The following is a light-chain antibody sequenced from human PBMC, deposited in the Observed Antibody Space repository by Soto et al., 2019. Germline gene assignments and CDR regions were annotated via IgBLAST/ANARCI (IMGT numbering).Light chain of an antibody. V-gene: IGLV4-69*01. Sequence: QPVLTQSPSASASPGASVKLTCTLSSGHSSYAIAWHQQQPEKGPRYLMKLNSDGSHNKGDGIPDRFSCSSSGAERYLTISSLQSDEEADYYCQYWGTGIHLFGGGTKLTVL. CDR1: SGHSSYA. CDR3: QYWGTGIHL. J-gene: IGLJ3*02. CDR2: LNSDGSH.